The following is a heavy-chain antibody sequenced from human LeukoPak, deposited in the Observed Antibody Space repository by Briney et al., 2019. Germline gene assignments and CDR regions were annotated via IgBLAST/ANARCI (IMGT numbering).Heavy chain of an antibody. CDR3: AGGSGYLITS. CDR1: GFTFSNYW. J-gene: IGHJ5*02. Sequence: GGSLRLSCAASGFTFSNYWMNWVRQAPGKGLEWLAIIKQDGTEKHYKGSVEGRFTISRDNAKNSLHLQMNSLRAEDSAVYYCAGGSGYLITSWGQGTLVTVSS. CDR2: IKQDGTEK. V-gene: IGHV3-7*01. D-gene: IGHD3-9*01.